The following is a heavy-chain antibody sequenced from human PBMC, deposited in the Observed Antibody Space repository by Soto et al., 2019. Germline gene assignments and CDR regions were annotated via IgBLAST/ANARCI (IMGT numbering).Heavy chain of an antibody. CDR1: GGTFSRYA. V-gene: IGHV1-69*13. CDR3: ASLRAYYYDSSGS. D-gene: IGHD3-22*01. Sequence: GAAVTVSCKATGGTFSRYASNWVRQAPGQGREWMGGINPILGTATVAQKVQGRVTITVDESTSTAYMELSSLRSEDTAVYYCASLRAYYYDSSGSWGQGTLVTVSS. J-gene: IGHJ5*02. CDR2: INPILGTA.